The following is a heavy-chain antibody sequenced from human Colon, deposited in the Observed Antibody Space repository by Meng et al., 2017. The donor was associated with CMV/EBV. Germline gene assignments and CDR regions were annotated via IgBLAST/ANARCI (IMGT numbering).Heavy chain of an antibody. CDR3: ARPGYSSAWPDY. CDR2: IRNKADGSTA. V-gene: IGHV3-72*01. CDR1: GFTFNTHA. D-gene: IGHD6-19*01. Sequence: ASGFTFNTHAMHWVRQAPGRGLEWVGRIRNKADGSTAEYAASVKGRFTISRDDSKSSLYLQMNSLKTEDTAVYYCARPGYSSAWPDYWGQGILVTVSS. J-gene: IGHJ4*02.